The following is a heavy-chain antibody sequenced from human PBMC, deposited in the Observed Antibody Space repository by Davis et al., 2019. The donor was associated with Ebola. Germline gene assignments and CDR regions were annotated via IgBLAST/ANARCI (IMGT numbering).Heavy chain of an antibody. CDR1: GFAFNTYA. CDR2: ISIDGGIT. CDR3: VRDWRWGWFDP. Sequence: PGGSLRLSCAASGFAFNTYAMHWVRQAPGKGLEWVTLISIDGGITYYADSVKGRFTISRDNSRNTVSLQMNSLRLDDTAIYYCVRDWRWGWFDPWGQGSLVTVSS. J-gene: IGHJ5*02. V-gene: IGHV3-30*04. D-gene: IGHD3-16*01.